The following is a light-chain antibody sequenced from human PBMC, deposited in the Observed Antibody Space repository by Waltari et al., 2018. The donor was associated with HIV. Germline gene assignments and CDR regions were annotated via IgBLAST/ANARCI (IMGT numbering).Light chain of an antibody. V-gene: IGLV1-44*01. CDR3: AAWDDSLNGQGV. Sequence: QSVLTQPPSASGTPGQRVTISCSGSSSNIRSNTVNWYQHLPGTAPKLLIYHNNQRPSGVPDRFSGSKSGTSASLAISGLQSEDEADYYCAAWDDSLNGQGVFGGGTKLTVL. CDR1: SSNIRSNT. J-gene: IGLJ2*01. CDR2: HNN.